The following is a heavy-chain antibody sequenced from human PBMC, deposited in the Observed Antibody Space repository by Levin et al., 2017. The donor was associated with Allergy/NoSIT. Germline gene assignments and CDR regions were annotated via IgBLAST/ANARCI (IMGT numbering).Heavy chain of an antibody. CDR1: GYDFSFYY. CDR2: INPTGGST. Sequence: GESLKISCKASGYDFSFYYIHWVRQAPGQGLEWMGIINPTGGSTSYAQKFQVRLTMTGDTSTDTVYMDLTSLRSEDTAVSYCARGDFSSYAELADFTYWGQGTLVTVSS. D-gene: IGHD6-13*01. J-gene: IGHJ4*02. CDR3: ARGDFSSYAELADFTY. V-gene: IGHV1-46*01.